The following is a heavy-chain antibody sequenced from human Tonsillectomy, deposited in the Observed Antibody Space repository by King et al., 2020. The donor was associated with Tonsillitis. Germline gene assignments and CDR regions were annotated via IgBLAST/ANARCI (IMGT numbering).Heavy chain of an antibody. D-gene: IGHD1-26*01. J-gene: IGHJ4*02. V-gene: IGHV3-21*01. CDR3: ARDRYSGSSPVDY. Sequence: VQLVESGGGLVKPGGSLRLSCAASGFTFNSYNMNWVCQAPGKGLEWVSSISSSSSYIYYADSVKGRFTISRYNAKNSLYLQMNSLRTEDTAVYYCARDRYSGSSPVDYWGQGTLVTVSS. CDR2: ISSSSSYI. CDR1: GFTFNSYN.